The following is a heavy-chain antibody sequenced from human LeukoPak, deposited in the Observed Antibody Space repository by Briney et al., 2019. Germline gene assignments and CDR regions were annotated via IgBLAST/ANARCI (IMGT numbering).Heavy chain of an antibody. CDR1: GGSFSGYY. D-gene: IGHD5-12*01. V-gene: IGHV4-34*01. CDR3: ALIRIVATIIDY. J-gene: IGHJ4*02. Sequence: SETLSPTCAVYGGSFSGYYWSWIRQPPGKGLEWIGEINHSGSTNYNPSLESRVTISVDTSKNQFSLKLSSVTAADTAVYYCALIRIVATIIDYWGQGTLVTVSS. CDR2: INHSGST.